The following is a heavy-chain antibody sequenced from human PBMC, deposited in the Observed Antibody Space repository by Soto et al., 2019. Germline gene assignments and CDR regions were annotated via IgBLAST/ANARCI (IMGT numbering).Heavy chain of an antibody. CDR3: ARIYDSSGYYSDY. CDR1: GYIFTSYW. J-gene: IGHJ4*02. D-gene: IGHD3-22*01. Sequence: PGESLKISCNGSGYIFTSYWIGWVRQMPGKGLEWMGIIYPGDSDTRYSPSFQGQVTISADKSISTAYLQWSSLKASDTAMYYCARIYDSSGYYSDYWGQGTLVTVSS. V-gene: IGHV5-51*01. CDR2: IYPGDSDT.